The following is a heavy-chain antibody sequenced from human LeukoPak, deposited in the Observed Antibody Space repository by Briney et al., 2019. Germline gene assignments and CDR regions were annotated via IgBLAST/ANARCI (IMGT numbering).Heavy chain of an antibody. Sequence: SETLSLTCTVSGGSISSYYWSWIRQPPGKGLEWIGYIYYSGSTNYNPSLKSRVTISVDTSKNQFSLKLSSVTAADTAVYYCAREADYYGSGDAFDIWGQGTMVT. CDR1: GGSISSYY. CDR3: AREADYYGSGDAFDI. V-gene: IGHV4-59*01. J-gene: IGHJ3*02. CDR2: IYYSGST. D-gene: IGHD3-10*01.